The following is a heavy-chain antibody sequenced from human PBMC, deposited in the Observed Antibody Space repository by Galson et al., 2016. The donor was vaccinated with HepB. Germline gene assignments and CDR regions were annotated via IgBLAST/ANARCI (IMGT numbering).Heavy chain of an antibody. CDR3: SWGRWTSGRPGGWFDP. CDR1: GDSVSSNSAS. CDR2: TFYRSKWFT. V-gene: IGHV6-1*01. J-gene: IGHJ5*02. D-gene: IGHD6-19*01. Sequence: CAISGDSVSSNSASWVWLRQSPSRGLEWLGRTFYRSKWFTDYAPSVRGRITFSPDTARNQFFLHLNSVTSEDTAVYFCSWGRWTSGRPGGWFDPWGQGTLLTVSS.